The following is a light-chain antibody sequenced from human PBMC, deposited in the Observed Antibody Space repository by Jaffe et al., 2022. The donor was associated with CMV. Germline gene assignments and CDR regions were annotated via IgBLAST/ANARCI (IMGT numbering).Light chain of an antibody. V-gene: IGKV3-20*01. J-gene: IGKJ2*01. Sequence: IVLTQSPGTLSLSLGERATLSCRASQGVSDDFFAWYQQKPGQAPRLLIYSISRRATGTPDRFSGSGSGTVFTLTISRLEPEDSALYYCQHYGSSPRTFGQGTNLQIK. CDR3: QHYGSSPRT. CDR2: SIS. CDR1: QGVSDDF.